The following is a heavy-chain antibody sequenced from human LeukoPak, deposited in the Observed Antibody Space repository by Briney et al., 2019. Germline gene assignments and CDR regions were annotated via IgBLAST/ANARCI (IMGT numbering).Heavy chain of an antibody. Sequence: GGSLRLSCVVSGFTFSTSAMTWVREAPGKGLEWVSGISISGGTTYYADSVEGRFTISRDNSKNTLYPQMNSLRAEDTAVYYCAKEEIPNDYWGQGTLVTVSS. CDR2: ISISGGTT. J-gene: IGHJ4*02. V-gene: IGHV3-23*01. D-gene: IGHD2-2*02. CDR3: AKEEIPNDY. CDR1: GFTFSTSA.